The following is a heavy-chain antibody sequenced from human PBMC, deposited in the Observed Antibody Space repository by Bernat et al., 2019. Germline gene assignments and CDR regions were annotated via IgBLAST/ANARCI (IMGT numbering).Heavy chain of an antibody. J-gene: IGHJ6*02. CDR1: GGTFSRYA. V-gene: IGHV1-69*12. CDR3: ARGEGEYSYGQFYGMDV. Sequence: QVQVVQSGAEVKKPGSSVKVSCKASGGTFSRYAIHWGRQAPGQGLEWLGGIIPMFGTEKYARKFQDRFTITADESTSTVYMEVRSLKSEDTAVYYCARGEGEYSYGQFYGMDVWGQGTTVTVSS. CDR2: IIPMFGTE. D-gene: IGHD2/OR15-2a*01.